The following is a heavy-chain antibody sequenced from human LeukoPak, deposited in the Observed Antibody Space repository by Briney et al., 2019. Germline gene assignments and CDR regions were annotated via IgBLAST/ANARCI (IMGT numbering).Heavy chain of an antibody. J-gene: IGHJ6*03. Sequence: GGSLRLSCAASGFTFSSYSMNWVRQAPGKGLEWVSSISSSSSYIYYADSVKGRFTISRDNAKNSLYLQMNSLRAEDTAVYYCARDGGYDNHYYYYYMDVWGKGTTVTVSS. CDR1: GFTFSSYS. D-gene: IGHD5-12*01. V-gene: IGHV3-21*01. CDR2: ISSSSSYI. CDR3: ARDGGYDNHYYYYYMDV.